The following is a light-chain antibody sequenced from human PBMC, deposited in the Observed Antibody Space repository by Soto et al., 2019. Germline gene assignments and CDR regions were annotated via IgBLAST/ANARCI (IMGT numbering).Light chain of an antibody. J-gene: IGKJ1*01. Sequence: DIQMSQSPSTLSASVGDRVTITCRASRSLTRWLVWYQQKPGKAPKLLIYETSILQSGVPSRFSGSGSGTDFTLTISGVQPDDIATYYCQQYSTFWTFGQGTRVEFK. CDR1: RSLTRW. CDR3: QQYSTFWT. V-gene: IGKV1-5*03. CDR2: ETS.